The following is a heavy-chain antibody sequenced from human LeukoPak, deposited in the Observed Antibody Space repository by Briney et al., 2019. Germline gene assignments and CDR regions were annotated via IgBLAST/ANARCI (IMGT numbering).Heavy chain of an antibody. CDR2: VYTSGSS. V-gene: IGHV4-4*09. CDR1: GASISSFY. J-gene: IGHJ5*02. D-gene: IGHD3-3*01. CDR3: ARDSMVRDYDFWSGYVNWFDP. Sequence: SETLSLTCTVSGASISSFYWSWIRQPPGKGLEWIGYVYTSGSSNYSPSLLSRVTISVDTSKNQFSLKLNSVTAADTAVYYCARDSMVRDYDFWSGYVNWFDPWGQGTLVTVSS.